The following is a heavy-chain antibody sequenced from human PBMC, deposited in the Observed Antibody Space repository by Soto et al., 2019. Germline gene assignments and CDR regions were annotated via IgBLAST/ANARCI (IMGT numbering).Heavy chain of an antibody. CDR2: IYYSGNT. Sequence: PSETLSLTCSVSGGSISSGYYYWSWIRQPPGKGLEWIGNIYYSGNTYYNPSLKSRLIISIDTSKNQFSLKVGSVTAADTAVYYCAKGFIVVVTAIRPDDNFDVWGQGTMVTVSS. CDR3: AKGFIVVVTAIRPDDNFDV. V-gene: IGHV4-30-4*01. CDR1: GGSISSGYYY. D-gene: IGHD2-21*02. J-gene: IGHJ3*01.